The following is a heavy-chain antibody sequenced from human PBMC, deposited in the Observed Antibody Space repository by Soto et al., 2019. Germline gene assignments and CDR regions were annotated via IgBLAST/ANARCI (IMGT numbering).Heavy chain of an antibody. CDR1: GGSFSGYY. CDR3: ARGEYCSGGSCYSFAY. Sequence: SETLSLTCAVYGGSFSGYYWSWIRQPPGKGLEWIGEINHSGSTNYNPSLKSRVTISVDTSKNQFSLKLSSVTAADTAVYYCARGEYCSGGSCYSFAYWGQGTLVTVSS. D-gene: IGHD2-15*01. V-gene: IGHV4-34*01. J-gene: IGHJ4*02. CDR2: INHSGST.